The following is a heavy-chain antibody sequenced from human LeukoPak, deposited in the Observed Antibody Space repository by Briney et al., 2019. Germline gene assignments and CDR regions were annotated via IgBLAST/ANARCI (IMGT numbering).Heavy chain of an antibody. CDR1: GGSFSGYY. Sequence: SETLSLTCAVYGGSFSGYYWSWIRQPPGKGLEWIGEINHSGSTNYNPSLKSRVTISVDTSKNQFSLKLSSVTAADTAVYYCARDSLYYDFWSGYYRSYYFDYWGQGTLVTVSS. J-gene: IGHJ4*02. CDR3: ARDSLYYDFWSGYYRSYYFDY. V-gene: IGHV4-34*01. CDR2: INHSGST. D-gene: IGHD3-3*01.